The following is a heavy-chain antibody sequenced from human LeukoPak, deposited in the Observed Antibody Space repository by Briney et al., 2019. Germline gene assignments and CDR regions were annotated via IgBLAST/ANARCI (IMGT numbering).Heavy chain of an antibody. CDR1: GFTFSSYA. V-gene: IGHV3-66*01. Sequence: PGGSLRLSCAASGFTFSSYAMSWVRQAPGKGLEWVSVIYSGGSTYYADSVKGRFTISRDNSKNTLYLQMNSLRAEDTAVYYCARGIAAAHDAFDIWGQGTMVTVSS. D-gene: IGHD6-13*01. CDR3: ARGIAAAHDAFDI. J-gene: IGHJ3*02. CDR2: IYSGGST.